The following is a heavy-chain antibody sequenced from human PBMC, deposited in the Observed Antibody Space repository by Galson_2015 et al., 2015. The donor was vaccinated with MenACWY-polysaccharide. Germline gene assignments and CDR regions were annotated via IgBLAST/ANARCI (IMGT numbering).Heavy chain of an antibody. Sequence: SLRLSCAAAGFTFSNYSMNWVRQAPGKGLEWVSYIRRTGPRIYYADSVKRRFTITRDNAKSLLFLQMNSLRADDTAVYYCVRDPHALDFWGQGTLVTVSS. V-gene: IGHV3-48*01. CDR1: GFTFSNYS. CDR3: VRDPHALDF. CDR2: IRRTGPRI. J-gene: IGHJ4*02. D-gene: IGHD2-2*01.